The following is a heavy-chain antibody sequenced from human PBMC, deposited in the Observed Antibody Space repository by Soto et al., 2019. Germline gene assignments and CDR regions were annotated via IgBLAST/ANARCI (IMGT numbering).Heavy chain of an antibody. Sequence: PGESLKISCRNSGDDFTTYWIGWVRQMPGRGLEWVAIIHPSDSDTRYSQSLQGRLTISADKSISTIYLQWSSLKASDTAMYYCAILSYDLERQNWFYPWGQGTLVTISS. CDR2: IHPSDSDT. D-gene: IGHD3-3*01. J-gene: IGHJ5*02. V-gene: IGHV5-51*01. CDR3: AILSYDLERQNWFYP. CDR1: GDDFTTYW.